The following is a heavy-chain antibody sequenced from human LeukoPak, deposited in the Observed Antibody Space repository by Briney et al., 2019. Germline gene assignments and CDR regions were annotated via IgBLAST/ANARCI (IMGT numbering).Heavy chain of an antibody. CDR3: ARGVTAAGPYWYFDL. J-gene: IGHJ2*01. Sequence: PSETLSLTCTVSGGSISSSSYYWGWIRQPPGKGLEWIGSIYYSGSTYYNPSLKSRVTISEDTSKNQFSLNLSSVTAADTAVYYCARGVTAAGPYWYFDLWGRGTLVTVSS. CDR1: GGSISSSSYY. V-gene: IGHV4-39*07. D-gene: IGHD6-13*01. CDR2: IYYSGST.